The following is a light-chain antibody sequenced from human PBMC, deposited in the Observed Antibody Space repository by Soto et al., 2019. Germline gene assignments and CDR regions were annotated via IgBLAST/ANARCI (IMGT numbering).Light chain of an antibody. CDR3: QQSYSIPFT. J-gene: IGKJ3*01. Sequence: IQMTQSPSSLSASVGDRVTITCRASQSIGSYLNWYQQQPGKAPKLLIYAASSLQSGVPSRLSGSESGTDFTLTISSLQPEDFATYFCQQSYSIPFTFGPGTKVDIK. CDR1: QSIGSY. CDR2: AAS. V-gene: IGKV1-39*01.